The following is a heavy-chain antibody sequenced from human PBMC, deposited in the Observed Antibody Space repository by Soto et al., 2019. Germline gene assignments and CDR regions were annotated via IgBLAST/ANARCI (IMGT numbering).Heavy chain of an antibody. Sequence: SETLSLTCAVYGGSFSGYYWSWIRQPPGKGLEWIGEINHSGSTNYNPSLKSRVTISVDTSKDQFSLKLSSVTAADTAVYYCARFSYSSGYYYVRYFDYWGQGTLVTVSS. CDR3: ARFSYSSGYYYVRYFDY. J-gene: IGHJ4*02. CDR2: INHSGST. D-gene: IGHD3-22*01. V-gene: IGHV4-34*01. CDR1: GGSFSGYY.